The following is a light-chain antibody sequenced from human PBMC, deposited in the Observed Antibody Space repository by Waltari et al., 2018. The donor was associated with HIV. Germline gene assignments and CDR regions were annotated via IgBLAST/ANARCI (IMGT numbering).Light chain of an antibody. Sequence: VLTQSPRTLSLSPGEGATPSCRASQSVDSDYLAWYQQKPGQPPRLLIYGASSRASGIPDRFSGSGSGTDFNLTINRLEAEDFGMYYCQQYGSALYTFGQGTNLESK. CDR2: GAS. CDR1: QSVDSDY. J-gene: IGKJ2*01. V-gene: IGKV3-20*01. CDR3: QQYGSALYT.